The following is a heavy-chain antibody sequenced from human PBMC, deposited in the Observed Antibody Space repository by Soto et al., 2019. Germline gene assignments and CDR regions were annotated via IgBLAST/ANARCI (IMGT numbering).Heavy chain of an antibody. V-gene: IGHV3-23*01. Sequence: GGSLRLSCAASGFTFSSYAMSWVRQAPGKGLEWVSAISGSGGSTYYADSVKGRFTISRDNSKNTLYLQMNSLRAEDTAVYYCARSSSSGYAFDIWGQGTMVTVSS. J-gene: IGHJ3*02. CDR2: ISGSGGST. D-gene: IGHD6-6*01. CDR1: GFTFSSYA. CDR3: ARSSSSGYAFDI.